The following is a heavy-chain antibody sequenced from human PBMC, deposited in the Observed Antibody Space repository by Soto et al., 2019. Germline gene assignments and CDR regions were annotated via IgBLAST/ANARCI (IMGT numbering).Heavy chain of an antibody. CDR3: ATTFGGLIDY. Sequence: PGGSLRLSCAASGFTFDDYAMHWVRQAPGKVLEWVSGISWNSGSIGYADSVKGRFTISRDNAKNSLYLQMNSLRAEDTAVYYCATTFGGLIDYWGQGTLVTVSS. J-gene: IGHJ4*02. CDR1: GFTFDDYA. D-gene: IGHD3-16*01. V-gene: IGHV3-9*01. CDR2: ISWNSGSI.